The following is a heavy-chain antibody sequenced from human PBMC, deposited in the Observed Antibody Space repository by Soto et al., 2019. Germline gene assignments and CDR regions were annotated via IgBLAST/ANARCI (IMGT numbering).Heavy chain of an antibody. CDR2: FDPEDGET. V-gene: IGHV1-24*01. Sequence: QVQLVQSGAEVKKPGASVKVSCKVSGYTLTELSMHWVRQAPGKGLEWMGGFDPEDGETIFAQKFQGRVTMTEDTSTDTAYMELSSLRSEDTAVYYCVTDSSGDNWFDPWGQGTLVTVSS. D-gene: IGHD6-25*01. J-gene: IGHJ5*02. CDR3: VTDSSGDNWFDP. CDR1: GYTLTELS.